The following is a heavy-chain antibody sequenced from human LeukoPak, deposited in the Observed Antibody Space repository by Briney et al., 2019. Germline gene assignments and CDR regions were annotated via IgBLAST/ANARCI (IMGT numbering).Heavy chain of an antibody. CDR2: FYYNGNT. Sequence: SETLSLTCAVSGYSISSGCYWGWIRQPPGKGLEWIGTFYYNGNTYYNPSLKSRVTISVDTSKNQFSLNLTSVTAADTAVYYCARDRRPDYWGQGTLVTVSS. CDR1: GYSISSGCY. CDR3: ARDRRPDY. V-gene: IGHV4-38-2*02. D-gene: IGHD6-25*01. J-gene: IGHJ4*02.